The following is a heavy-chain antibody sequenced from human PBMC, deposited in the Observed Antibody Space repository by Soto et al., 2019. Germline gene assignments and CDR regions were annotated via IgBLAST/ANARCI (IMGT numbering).Heavy chain of an antibody. V-gene: IGHV4-31*03. CDR3: SRGDY. CDR2: IHHSGAT. Sequence: QVQLQESGPRLVRPSQTLSLTCTVSGESIDTAGYYWTWIRQRPGRGLECLGFIHHSGATFYSSSMKRGLSISIYRSQKRFSLKGTSVTAADTAVYVCSRGDYWGQGMLVTGAS. CDR1: GESIDTAGYY. J-gene: IGHJ4*02.